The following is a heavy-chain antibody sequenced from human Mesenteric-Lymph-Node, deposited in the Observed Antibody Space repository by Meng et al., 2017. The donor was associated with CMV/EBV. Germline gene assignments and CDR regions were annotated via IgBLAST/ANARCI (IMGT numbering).Heavy chain of an antibody. CDR3: ARDPTDIVVVPAAIRYYYYGMDV. J-gene: IGHJ6*02. V-gene: IGHV3-30-3*01. CDR2: ISYDGSNK. Sequence: GESLKISCAASGFTFSSYAMHWVRQAPGKGLEWVAVISYDGSNKYYADSVKGRFTISRDNSKNTLYLQMNSLRAEDTAVYYCARDPTDIVVVPAAIRYYYYGMDVWGQGTTVTVSS. D-gene: IGHD2-2*01. CDR1: GFTFSSYA.